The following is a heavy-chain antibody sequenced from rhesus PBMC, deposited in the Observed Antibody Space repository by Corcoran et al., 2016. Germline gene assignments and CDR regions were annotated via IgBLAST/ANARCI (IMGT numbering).Heavy chain of an antibody. D-gene: IGHD6-25*01. CDR1: GFTFSSYE. CDR2: ISESGGAI. J-gene: IGHJ6*01. CDR3: TRSAAASFYGLDS. V-gene: IGHV3-100*02. Sequence: DVQLVESGGGLVEPGGSLRLSCVASGFTFSSYEMHWVRQAPGKGLEWVSVISESGGAIYYADSWKGRFTIARDNAKNSLFLQMNSLRAEDTAVYYCTRSAAASFYGLDSWGQGVVVTVSS.